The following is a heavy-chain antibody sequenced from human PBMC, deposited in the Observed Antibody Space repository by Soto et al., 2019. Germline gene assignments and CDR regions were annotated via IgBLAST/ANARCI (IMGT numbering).Heavy chain of an antibody. Sequence: ASVKVSCKASGYTFTSYYMHWVRQAPGQGLEWMGIINPSGGSTSYAQKFQGRVTMTRDTSTSTVYMELSSLRSEDTAVYYCARDDIVVVPAADYYYYYMDVWGKGTTVTVSS. V-gene: IGHV1-46*03. CDR1: GYTFTSYY. D-gene: IGHD2-2*01. CDR3: ARDDIVVVPAADYYYYYMDV. CDR2: INPSGGST. J-gene: IGHJ6*03.